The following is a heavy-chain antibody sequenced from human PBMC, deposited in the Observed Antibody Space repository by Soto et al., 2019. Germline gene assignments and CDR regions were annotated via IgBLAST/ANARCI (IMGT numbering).Heavy chain of an antibody. J-gene: IGHJ6*02. V-gene: IGHV4-59*01. Sequence: SETLSLTCTVSGGSISSYYWSWIRQPSGKGLEWIGYIYYSGSTNYNPSLKSRVTISVDTSKNQFSLKLSSVTAADTAVYYCARVYPDYYDSSGYRLNGMDVWGQGTTVTVSS. CDR2: IYYSGST. CDR3: ARVYPDYYDSSGYRLNGMDV. D-gene: IGHD3-22*01. CDR1: GGSISSYY.